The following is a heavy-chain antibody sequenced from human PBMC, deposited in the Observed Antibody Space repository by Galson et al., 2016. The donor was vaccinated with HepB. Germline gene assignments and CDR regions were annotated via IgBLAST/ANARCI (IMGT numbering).Heavy chain of an antibody. CDR2: IYYSGST. CDR1: GHTISNGGHY. V-gene: IGHV4-31*03. CDR3: ARGNYFYNSRTFQDF. D-gene: IGHD2/OR15-2a*01. J-gene: IGHJ4*02. Sequence: LPCSVSGHTISNGGHYWNWIRHLPGKGLEWLGHIYYSGSTFYNPSVKGRLTISVDTSKNQFSLRLGSVTAAATAVYYCARGNYFYNSRTFQDFWGQGVQVAVSS.